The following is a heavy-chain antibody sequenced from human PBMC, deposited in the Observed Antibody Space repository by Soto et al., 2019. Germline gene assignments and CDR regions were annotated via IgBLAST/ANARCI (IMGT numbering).Heavy chain of an antibody. D-gene: IGHD2-8*02. V-gene: IGHV4-31*03. CDR1: GGSFSSGGYY. Sequence: QLQLQESGPGLVKPSQTLSLAYTVSGGSFSSGGYYWSWIRQRPGKGLEWIGYIYYSGSTYYNPSLQSRFTISLDTSKNQFSLKLSSVTAADTAVYYCARATSFSGHHGYWGQGTLVTVSS. CDR2: IYYSGST. J-gene: IGHJ4*02. CDR3: ARATSFSGHHGY.